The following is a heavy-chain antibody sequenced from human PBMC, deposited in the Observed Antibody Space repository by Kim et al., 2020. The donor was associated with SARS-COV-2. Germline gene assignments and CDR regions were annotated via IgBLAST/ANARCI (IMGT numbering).Heavy chain of an antibody. CDR1: GLTFGNYA. CDR3: AKGREFHYYGLGSAFDP. CDR2: ISNTGRST. D-gene: IGHD3-10*01. J-gene: IGHJ5*02. V-gene: IGHV3-23*01. Sequence: GSLRLSCTASGLTFGNYAMILVRQAPGKGLEGVSIISNTGRSTDYPDSVKGRFILSRDHSKNTLYLQMNNLRAQDTAHYYCAKGREFHYYGLGSAFDPW.